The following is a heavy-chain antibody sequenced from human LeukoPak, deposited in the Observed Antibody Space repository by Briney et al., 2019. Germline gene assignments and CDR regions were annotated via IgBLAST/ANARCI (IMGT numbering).Heavy chain of an antibody. Sequence: PSETLSLTCTVSGGSISSYYWSWIRQPPGKGLEWIGCIYYSGSTNYNPSFKSRVTISVDTSKNQFSLKLSSVTAADTAVYYCARRRYYGSGRSRRGNWFDPWGQGTLVTVSS. J-gene: IGHJ5*02. CDR1: GGSISSYY. CDR2: IYYSGST. V-gene: IGHV4-59*01. D-gene: IGHD3-10*01. CDR3: ARRRYYGSGRSRRGNWFDP.